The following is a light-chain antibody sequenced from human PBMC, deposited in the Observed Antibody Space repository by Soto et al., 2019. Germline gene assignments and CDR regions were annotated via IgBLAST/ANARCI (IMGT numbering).Light chain of an antibody. Sequence: IVLTQSPGPPASSPGERDTLSCRAGQSVSSNYLAWYQQKHGQGPRXXIYGASSRATGIPDRFSGSVSGTDLTLTISRLEPEDCAVYYCQQYDNSPLTFGGGTKVDIK. CDR3: QQYDNSPLT. V-gene: IGKV3-20*01. CDR1: QSVSSNY. CDR2: GAS. J-gene: IGKJ4*01.